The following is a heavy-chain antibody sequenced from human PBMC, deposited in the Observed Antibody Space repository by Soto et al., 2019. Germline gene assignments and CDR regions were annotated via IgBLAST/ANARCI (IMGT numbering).Heavy chain of an antibody. D-gene: IGHD1-1*01. V-gene: IGHV4-59*01. J-gene: IGHJ4*02. CDR3: ARVATGTLAFDY. CDR2: IYYSGST. Sequence: ETLSLTCTVSGGSISSYYWSWIRQPPGKGLEWIGYIYYSGSTNYNPSLKSRVTISVDTSKNQFSLKLSSVTAADTAVYYCARVATGTLAFDYWGQGTLVTVSS. CDR1: GGSISSYY.